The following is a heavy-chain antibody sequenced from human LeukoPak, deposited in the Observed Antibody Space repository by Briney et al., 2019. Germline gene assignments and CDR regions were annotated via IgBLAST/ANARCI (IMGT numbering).Heavy chain of an antibody. J-gene: IGHJ4*02. V-gene: IGHV4-59*08. Sequence: SETLSLTCTVSGGSISGYYWSWIRPPPGKGLEWIGYIYSTGSTNYNPSLWSRVTISLDTSENQFSLKLSSVTAADTAVYYCARHYYGRSDCYSFDYWGQGTLVTVSS. CDR3: ARHYYGRSDCYSFDY. D-gene: IGHD2-21*01. CDR1: GGSISGYY. CDR2: IYSTGST.